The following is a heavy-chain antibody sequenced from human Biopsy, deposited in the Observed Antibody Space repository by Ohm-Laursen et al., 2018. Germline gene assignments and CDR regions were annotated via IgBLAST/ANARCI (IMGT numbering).Heavy chain of an antibody. CDR1: GYTFTDYY. J-gene: IGHJ4*02. CDR2: INPNSGVT. CDR3: ARDPRYGYGSYFDY. V-gene: IGHV1-2*02. Sequence: ASVKVSCKASGYTFTDYYIHWVRQSPGQGLEWMGWINPNSGVTNYAQRFQGRVTMTRDTSISTAYMELSRLRSDDTAVYYCARDPRYGYGSYFDYWGRGTLVAVSS. D-gene: IGHD3-10*01.